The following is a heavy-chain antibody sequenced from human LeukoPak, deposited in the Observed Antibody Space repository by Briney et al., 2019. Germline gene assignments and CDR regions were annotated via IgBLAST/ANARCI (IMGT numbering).Heavy chain of an antibody. CDR3: AGEGNSYGLGGSKLDY. Sequence: GGSLRLSCAASGFTFSSYSMNWVRQAPGKGLEWVSSISSSSSYIYYADSVKGRFTISRDNAKNSLYLQMNSLRAEDTAVYYCAGEGNSYGLGGSKLDYWGQGTLVTVSS. V-gene: IGHV3-21*01. J-gene: IGHJ4*02. CDR1: GFTFSSYS. CDR2: ISSSSSYI. D-gene: IGHD5-18*01.